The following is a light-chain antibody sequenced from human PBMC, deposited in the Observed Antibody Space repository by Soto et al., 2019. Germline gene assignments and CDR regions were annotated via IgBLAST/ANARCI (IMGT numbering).Light chain of an antibody. CDR1: QSVSSN. CDR2: GAS. V-gene: IGKV3-20*01. CDR3: QQYGRSPWT. Sequence: EFVLTQSPGTLSLSPGERATLSCRASQSVSSNLAWYQQKPGQAPRLLIYGASSRATAIPDRFSGSGSGTDFTLTISRLEPEDFAVYYCQQYGRSPWTFGQGTKVDIK. J-gene: IGKJ1*01.